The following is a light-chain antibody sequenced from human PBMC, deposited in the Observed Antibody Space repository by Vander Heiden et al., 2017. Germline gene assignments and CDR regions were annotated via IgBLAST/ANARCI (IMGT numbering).Light chain of an antibody. Sequence: QSALTHPDSVSGSPGQSIPISCTRTSSDVGNYNLVSWYQQHPGKAPKLMIYEVSRRPLGDSNRFSGSKSGNPASLTISGLQAEDEADYYCCSYTGSNTVVFGGGTKLSVL. CDR3: CSYTGSNTVV. CDR1: SSDVGNYNL. J-gene: IGLJ2*01. V-gene: IGLV2-23*02. CDR2: EVS.